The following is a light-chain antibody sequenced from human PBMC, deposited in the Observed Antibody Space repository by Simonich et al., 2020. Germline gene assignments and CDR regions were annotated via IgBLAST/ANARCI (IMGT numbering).Light chain of an antibody. J-gene: IGLJ2*01. Sequence: QSALTQPASVSGSPGQSITISCTGTCSDVGSYNLVSWYQQHPGKAPKLMIYEGSKRPSGFSNRFSGSKSGNTASLTISGLQAEDEADYYCCSYAGSSTVVFGGGTKLTVL. CDR1: CSDVGSYNL. CDR2: EGS. V-gene: IGLV2-23*01. CDR3: CSYAGSSTVV.